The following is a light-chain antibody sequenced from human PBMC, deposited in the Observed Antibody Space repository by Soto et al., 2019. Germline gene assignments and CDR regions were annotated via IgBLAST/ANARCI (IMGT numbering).Light chain of an antibody. CDR3: SSSTSSSTLDV. CDR2: EVS. CDR1: SSDVGGYNY. J-gene: IGLJ1*01. Sequence: QSALTQPASVSGSPGQSITISCTGTSSDVGGYNYVSWYQRHPGKAPKLMIYEVSNRPSRVSNRFSGSKSGNTASLTISRLQAEDEADYYCSSSTSSSTLDVFGTGTKLTVL. V-gene: IGLV2-14*01.